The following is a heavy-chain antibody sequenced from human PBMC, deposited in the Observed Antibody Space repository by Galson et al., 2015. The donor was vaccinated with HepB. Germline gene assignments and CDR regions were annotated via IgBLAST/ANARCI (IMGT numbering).Heavy chain of an antibody. D-gene: IGHD3-10*01. Sequence: SLRLSCAASGFTVSSNYMSWVRQAPGKGLEWVSVIYSGGSTYYADSVKGRFTISRDNSKNTLYLQMNSLRAEDTAVYYCARVGFGELLFSYWGQGTLVTVSS. V-gene: IGHV3-66*01. CDR3: ARVGFGELLFSY. J-gene: IGHJ4*02. CDR1: GFTVSSNY. CDR2: IYSGGST.